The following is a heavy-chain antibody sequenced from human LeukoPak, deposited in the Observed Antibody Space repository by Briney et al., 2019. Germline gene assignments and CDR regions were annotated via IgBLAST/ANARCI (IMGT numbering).Heavy chain of an antibody. J-gene: IGHJ4*02. Sequence: PGRSLRLSCAASGFTFHRYGIHWVRQAPGKGLEWVAVISSDGSDKYYADSVKGRFTISRDNSKNTLYLQMNSLRADDTALYYCAKDLDVAAAAYYFDYWGQGTLVTVSS. CDR1: GFTFHRYG. CDR2: ISSDGSDK. CDR3: AKDLDVAAAAYYFDY. D-gene: IGHD6-13*01. V-gene: IGHV3-30*18.